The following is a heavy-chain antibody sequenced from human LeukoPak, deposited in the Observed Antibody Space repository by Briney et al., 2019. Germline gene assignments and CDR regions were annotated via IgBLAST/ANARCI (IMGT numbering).Heavy chain of an antibody. Sequence: ASVKVSCKASGYTFTGYYMHWVRQAPGQGLEWMGWINPNSGGTNYAQKFQGRVTMTRDTSISTAYMELSRLRSDDTAVYYCARSLGGSGSSRPPFYYCYYMDVWGKGTTVTISS. CDR3: ARSLGGSGSSRPPFYYCYYMDV. V-gene: IGHV1-2*02. CDR2: INPNSGGT. CDR1: GYTFTGYY. D-gene: IGHD3-10*01. J-gene: IGHJ6*03.